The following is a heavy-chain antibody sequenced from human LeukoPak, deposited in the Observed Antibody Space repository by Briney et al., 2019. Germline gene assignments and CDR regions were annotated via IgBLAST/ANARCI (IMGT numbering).Heavy chain of an antibody. CDR3: ARDRGWYHADY. CDR1: GFTFSYDW. V-gene: IGHV3-7*04. Sequence: GGSLSLSCAASGFTFSYDWMGWARQAPGKGLEWVANIKGDGSEKHYVDSVKGRFTISRDNTKNSLYLQMNSLRVEDTAVYYCARDRGWYHADYWGQGTLVTVSS. D-gene: IGHD6-19*01. J-gene: IGHJ4*02. CDR2: IKGDGSEK.